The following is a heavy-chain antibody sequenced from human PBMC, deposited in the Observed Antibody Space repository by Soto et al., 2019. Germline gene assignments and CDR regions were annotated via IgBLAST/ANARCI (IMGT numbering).Heavy chain of an antibody. J-gene: IGHJ4*02. D-gene: IGHD3-22*01. Sequence: EVQLVESGGGLVKPGGSLRLSCAASGFTFSSYSMNWVRQAPGKGLEWVSSISSSSSYIYYADSVKGRLTISRDNAKNSLYLQMNSLRAEDTAVYYCARDNYDSSGYLASLGYWGQGTLVTVSS. CDR1: GFTFSSYS. V-gene: IGHV3-21*01. CDR3: ARDNYDSSGYLASLGY. CDR2: ISSSSSYI.